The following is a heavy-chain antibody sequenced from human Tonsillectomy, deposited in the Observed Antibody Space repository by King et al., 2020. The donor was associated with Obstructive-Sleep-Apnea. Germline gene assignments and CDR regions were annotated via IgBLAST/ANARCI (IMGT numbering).Heavy chain of an antibody. CDR3: STEDD. V-gene: IGHV3-15*01. CDR2: IKSKTNGGTT. Sequence: VQLVGSGGGLVKPGGSLRLSCAASGFTFTNAWMSWVRQAPGKGLEWVGRIKSKTNGGTTDYAAPVKGRFTISRDDSKNTVYLQMDSLKVEDTDIYYCSTEDDWGQGTLVTVSS. J-gene: IGHJ4*02. CDR1: GFTFTNAW.